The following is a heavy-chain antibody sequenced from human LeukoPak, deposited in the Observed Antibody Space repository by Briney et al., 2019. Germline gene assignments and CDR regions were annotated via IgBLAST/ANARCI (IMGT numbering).Heavy chain of an antibody. CDR1: GYTFTSYD. J-gene: IGHJ6*03. Sequence: ASVKVSCKASGYTFTSYDINWVRQGTGQGLEWVGWMNPNSGNTGYAQKFQGRVTMTRNTSISTAYMELSSLRSEDTAVYYCARGAYSSSFYYYYMDVWGKGTTVTVSS. V-gene: IGHV1-8*01. CDR2: MNPNSGNT. D-gene: IGHD6-13*01. CDR3: ARGAYSSSFYYYYMDV.